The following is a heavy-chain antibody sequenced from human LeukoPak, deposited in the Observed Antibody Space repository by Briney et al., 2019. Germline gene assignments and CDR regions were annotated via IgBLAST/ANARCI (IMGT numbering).Heavy chain of an antibody. Sequence: GGSLRLSCAVSGFTLSTYPMDWVRQAPGKGLEWISYTRSGHNLISYADSVKGRFTISTDNAKNSLYLQMNSLRAEDTAVYYCARDGLIVGNMDVWGQGTTVTVSS. V-gene: IGHV3-48*04. CDR1: GFTLSTYP. J-gene: IGHJ6*02. D-gene: IGHD3-22*01. CDR2: TRSGHNLI. CDR3: ARDGLIVGNMDV.